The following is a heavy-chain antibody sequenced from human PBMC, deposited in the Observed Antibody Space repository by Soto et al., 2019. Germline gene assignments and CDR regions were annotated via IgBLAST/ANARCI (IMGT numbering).Heavy chain of an antibody. J-gene: IGHJ4*01. D-gene: IGHD3-16*01. CDR3: ATDLGYDSGHPVNHYVDC. V-gene: IGHV3-7*01. CDR1: GFTLRSYW. CDR2: IKTDASEK. Sequence: EEQLVASGGGLVQPGGSLRLSCAASGFTLRSYWMSWVRQAPGKGLEWLATIKTDASEKKYVDSVKGRFTVFRDNAKNSWYLQMDSLRGEDTDVYYCATDLGYDSGHPVNHYVDCWGRGTQVSVSS.